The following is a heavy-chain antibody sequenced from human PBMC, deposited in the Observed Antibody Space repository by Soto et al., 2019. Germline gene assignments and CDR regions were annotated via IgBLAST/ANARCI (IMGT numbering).Heavy chain of an antibody. CDR3: AKDEYSSSSSPLLWFGEPTNWFDP. V-gene: IGHV3-23*01. J-gene: IGHJ5*02. CDR1: GFTFSSYA. CDR2: ISGSGGST. D-gene: IGHD3-10*01. Sequence: GGSLRLSCAASGFTFSSYAMSWVRQAPGKGLEWVSAISGSGGSTYYADSVKGRFTISRDNSKNTLYLQMNSLRAEDTAVYYCAKDEYSSSSSPLLWFGEPTNWFDPWGQGTLVTVSS.